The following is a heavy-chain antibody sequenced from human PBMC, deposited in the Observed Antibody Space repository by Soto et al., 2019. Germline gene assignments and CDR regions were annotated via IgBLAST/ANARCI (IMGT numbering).Heavy chain of an antibody. Sequence: PGESLKISYKGSGFSFTNYWVSWARQMPGKGLEWMGNIDPVDSYANYSPSFQGHVTFSVDTSISTAYLQWSSLKASDTAMYFCARIESIARNWFDPWGQGTLVTVSS. J-gene: IGHJ5*02. V-gene: IGHV5-10-1*01. CDR1: GFSFTNYW. D-gene: IGHD6-13*01. CDR2: IDPVDSYA. CDR3: ARIESIARNWFDP.